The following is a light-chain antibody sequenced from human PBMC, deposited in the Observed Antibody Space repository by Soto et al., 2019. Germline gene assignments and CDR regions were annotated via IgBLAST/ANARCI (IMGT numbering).Light chain of an antibody. J-gene: IGLJ2*01. Sequence: QSVLTQPPSVSAAPGQTVTISCSGSSSNIGNNYVSWYQQLPGTAPKLLIYDNNKRPSGIPDRFSGSNSGTSATLGITGLQTGDEADYYCGTWDSSLSGVVFGGVTKRTVL. CDR1: SSNIGNNY. V-gene: IGLV1-51*01. CDR2: DNN. CDR3: GTWDSSLSGVV.